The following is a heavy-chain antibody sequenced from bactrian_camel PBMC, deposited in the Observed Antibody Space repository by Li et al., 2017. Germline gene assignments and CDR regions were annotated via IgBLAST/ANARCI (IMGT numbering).Heavy chain of an antibody. V-gene: IGHV3S55*01. CDR2: IYKDGST. CDR1: GYTYVRLC. Sequence: HVQLVESGGGSVQAGGSLRLSCLVSGYTYVRLCMGWFRQAPGKEREGVATIYKDGSTTYADSAKGRFTISRDNAKNTLYLEMNSLRSEDTALYYCVMNGALFKAWGQGTQVTVS. CDR3: VMNGALFKA. J-gene: IGHJ6*01.